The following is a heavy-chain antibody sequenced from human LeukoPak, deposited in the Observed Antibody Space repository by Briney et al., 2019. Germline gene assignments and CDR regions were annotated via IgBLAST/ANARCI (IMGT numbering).Heavy chain of an antibody. V-gene: IGHV3-23*01. J-gene: IGHJ4*02. CDR1: GFTFSSYA. Sequence: PGGSLRLSCAASGFTFSSYAMSWVSQAPGKGLEWVSAISGSGGSTYYADSVKGRFTISRDNSKNTLYLQMNSLRAEDTAVYYCAKGMSSGWYLFDYWGQGTLVTVSS. D-gene: IGHD6-19*01. CDR3: AKGMSSGWYLFDY. CDR2: ISGSGGST.